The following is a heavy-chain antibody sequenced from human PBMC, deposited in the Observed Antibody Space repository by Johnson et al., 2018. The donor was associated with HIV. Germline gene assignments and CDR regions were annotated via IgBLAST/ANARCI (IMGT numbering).Heavy chain of an antibody. J-gene: IGHJ3*02. Sequence: VQLVESGGGVVQPGGSLRLSCAASGFTFSSYVMSWVRQAPGKGLEWVSTASVSAGYTYYAGSVKGRFTISRENAKNSLYLQMNSLRAGDTAVYYCAKDAGDVLQFRRGAFDIWGQGTMVTVSS. CDR3: AKDAGDVLQFRRGAFDI. CDR2: ASVSAGYT. V-gene: IGHV3-23*04. D-gene: IGHD3-3*01. CDR1: GFTFSSYV.